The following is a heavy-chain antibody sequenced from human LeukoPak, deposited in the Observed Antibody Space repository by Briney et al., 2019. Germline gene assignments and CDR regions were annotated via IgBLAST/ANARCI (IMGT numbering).Heavy chain of an antibody. Sequence: SETLSLTCTVSGGSINSYYWSWIRQPPGKGLEWIGYIYYSGSTNYNPALKSRVTISVDTSKNQFSLRLSSVTAADTAVYYCARHDYNWKTFDYWGQGALVTVSS. CDR3: ARHDYNWKTFDY. V-gene: IGHV4-59*08. D-gene: IGHD1-1*01. CDR1: GGSINSYY. CDR2: IYYSGST. J-gene: IGHJ4*02.